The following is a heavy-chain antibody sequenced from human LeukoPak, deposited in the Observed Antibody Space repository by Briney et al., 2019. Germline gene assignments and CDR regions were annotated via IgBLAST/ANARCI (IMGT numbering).Heavy chain of an antibody. V-gene: IGHV3-7*01. Sequence: GGSLRLSRAASGFTFSSYWMSWVRQAPGKGLEWVANIKQDGSEKYYVDSVKGRFTISRDNAKNSLYLQMNSLGAEDTAVYYCARGYSYGSPFDYWGQGTLVTVSS. CDR2: IKQDGSEK. CDR1: GFTFSSYW. CDR3: ARGYSYGSPFDY. D-gene: IGHD5-18*01. J-gene: IGHJ4*02.